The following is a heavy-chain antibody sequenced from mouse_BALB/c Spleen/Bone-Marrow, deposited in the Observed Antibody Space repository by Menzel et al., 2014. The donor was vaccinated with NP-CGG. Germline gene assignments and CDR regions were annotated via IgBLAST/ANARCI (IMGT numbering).Heavy chain of an antibody. J-gene: IGHJ4*01. CDR2: ISSGSSTI. D-gene: IGHD1-1*01. CDR3: ARGNYGFSFYYAMDY. Sequence: EVKLMESGGGLVQPGGSRKLSCAASGFTFSSFGMHWVRQAPEKGLEWVAYISSGSSTIYYADTVKGRFTISRDNPKNTLFLQMTSLRSEDTAMYYCARGNYGFSFYYAMDYWGQGTSVTPSS. CDR1: GFTFSSFG. V-gene: IGHV5-17*02.